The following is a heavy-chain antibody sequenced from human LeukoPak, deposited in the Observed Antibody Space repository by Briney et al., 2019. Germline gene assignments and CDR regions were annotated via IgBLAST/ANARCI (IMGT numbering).Heavy chain of an antibody. D-gene: IGHD2-2*01. CDR3: TTRGGCSTSCYN. J-gene: IGHJ4*02. Sequence: PGGSLRPSCAASGFTFSNAWMSWVRQAPGKGLEWVGRIKSKTDGGTTDYAAPLKGRFTISRDDSKNTLYLQINSLKTEDTAVYYCTTRGGCSTSCYNWGQGTLVTVSS. V-gene: IGHV3-15*01. CDR1: GFTFSNAW. CDR2: IKSKTDGGTT.